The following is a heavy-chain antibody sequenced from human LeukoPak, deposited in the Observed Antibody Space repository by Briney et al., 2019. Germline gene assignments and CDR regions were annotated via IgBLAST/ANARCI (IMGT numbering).Heavy chain of an antibody. CDR3: AKDPRPHRLYYFDY. J-gene: IGHJ4*02. CDR1: GFTFSSYA. V-gene: IGHV3-23*01. D-gene: IGHD2/OR15-2a*01. Sequence: PGGSLRLSCAASGFTFSSYAMSWVRQAPGKGREWVSAISGSGGSTYYADSVKGRFTISRDNSKNTLYLQMNSLRAEDTAVYYCAKDPRPHRLYYFDYWGQGTLVTVSS. CDR2: ISGSGGST.